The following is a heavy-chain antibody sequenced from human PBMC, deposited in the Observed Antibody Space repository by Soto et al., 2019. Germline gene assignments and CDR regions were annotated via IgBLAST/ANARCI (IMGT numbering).Heavy chain of an antibody. CDR3: ARGVDAGVDV. D-gene: IGHD1-1*01. CDR1: GYTFTSFD. Sequence: ASVKVSCKASGYTFTSFDINWVRQATGQGLEWMGWMSPNSGATGYAQKFQGRVTMTRDTSISTAYMELSNLRSEDTAIYYCARGVDAGVDVWGQGTTVTVSS. CDR2: MSPNSGAT. J-gene: IGHJ6*02. V-gene: IGHV1-8*01.